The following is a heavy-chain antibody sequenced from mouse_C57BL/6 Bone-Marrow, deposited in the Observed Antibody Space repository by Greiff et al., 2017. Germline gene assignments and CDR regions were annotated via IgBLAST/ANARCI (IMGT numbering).Heavy chain of an antibody. V-gene: IGHV1-76*01. Sequence: VQLQQSGAELVRPGASVKLSCKASGYTFTDYYINWVKQRPGQGLEWIARIYPGSGNTYYNEKFKGKATLTAEKSSSTAYMQLSSLTSEDSAVYCCARGEYYGNYDYWGQGTTLTVSS. J-gene: IGHJ2*01. CDR3: ARGEYYGNYDY. CDR1: GYTFTDYY. CDR2: IYPGSGNT. D-gene: IGHD2-1*01.